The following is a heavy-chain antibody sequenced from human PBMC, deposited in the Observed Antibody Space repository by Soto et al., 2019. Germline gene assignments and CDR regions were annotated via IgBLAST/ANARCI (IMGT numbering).Heavy chain of an antibody. V-gene: IGHV3-21*01. D-gene: IGHD2-2*01. J-gene: IGHJ5*02. CDR3: ARGQYCSSTSCYPRFDP. CDR2: ISSSSSYI. Sequence: GGSLRLSYAASGFTFSSYSMNWVRQAPGKGLEWVSSISSSSSYIYYADSVKGRFTISRDNAKNSLYLQMNSLRAEDTAVYYCARGQYCSSTSCYPRFDPWGQGTLVTVSS. CDR1: GFTFSSYS.